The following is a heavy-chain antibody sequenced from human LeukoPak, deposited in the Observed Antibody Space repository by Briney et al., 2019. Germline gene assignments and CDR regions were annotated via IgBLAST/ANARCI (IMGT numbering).Heavy chain of an antibody. D-gene: IGHD1-26*01. J-gene: IGHJ4*02. V-gene: IGHV1-69*15. Sequence: GSSVKVSCKASGGTFSSYAISWVRQAPGQGLEWMGRIIPIFGTANYAQKFQGRVTTTPDESTSTAYMELSSLRSEDTAVYYCARTVGAIDIFDYWGQGTLVTVSS. CDR3: ARTVGAIDIFDY. CDR1: GGTFSSYA. CDR2: IIPIFGTA.